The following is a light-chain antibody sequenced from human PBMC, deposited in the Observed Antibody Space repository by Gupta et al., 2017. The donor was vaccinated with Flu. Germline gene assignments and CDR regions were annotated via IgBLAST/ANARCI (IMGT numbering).Light chain of an antibody. CDR1: RSDIGSNI. CDR3: ATWDDTLSRQV. V-gene: IGLV1-44*01. CDR2: DNN. J-gene: IGLJ3*02. Sequence: QSVLTQPPSASGTPGQRVTISCSGSRSDIGSNIVNWYQQVPGTAPRLLIYDNNKRPLGVPDRVSGSKSGTSASLAISGLQSEDEADYFCATWDDTLSRQVFGGGTKLTVL.